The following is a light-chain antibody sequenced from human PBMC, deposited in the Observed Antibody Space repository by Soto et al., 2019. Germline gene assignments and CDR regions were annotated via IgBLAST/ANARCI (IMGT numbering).Light chain of an antibody. CDR3: QHYNSXSEA. CDR2: GAS. J-gene: IGKJ1*01. V-gene: IGKV3-20*01. CDR1: QSVSSSY. Sequence: ILLTQSPGTLSCSPGKRATLSCRASQSVSSSYLAWYQQKPGQAPRLLIYGASSRATGIPDRFSGSGSGTEFTLTISSLQPDDFATYYCQHYNSXSEAXXXGTKV.